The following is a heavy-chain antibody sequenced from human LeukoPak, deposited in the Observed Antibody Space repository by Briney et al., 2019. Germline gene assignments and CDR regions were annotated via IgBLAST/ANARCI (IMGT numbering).Heavy chain of an antibody. CDR2: INPNSGGT. CDR3: ARRYSSSWLGYYYYYMDV. D-gene: IGHD6-13*01. J-gene: IGHJ6*03. Sequence: ASVKVSCKASGYTFTGYYMHWVRQAPGQGLEWMGWINPNSGGTNYAQKVQGRVTMTRDTSISTAYMELSRLRSDDTAVYYCARRYSSSWLGYYYYYMDVWGKGTTVTVSS. CDR1: GYTFTGYY. V-gene: IGHV1-2*02.